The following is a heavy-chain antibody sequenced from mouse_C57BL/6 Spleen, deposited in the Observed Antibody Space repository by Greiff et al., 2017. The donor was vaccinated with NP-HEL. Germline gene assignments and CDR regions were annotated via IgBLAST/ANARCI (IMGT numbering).Heavy chain of an antibody. D-gene: IGHD2-2*01. CDR2: ISYDGSN. Sequence: EVQLQESGPGLVKPSQSLSLTCSVTGYSITSGYYWNWIRQFPGNKLEWMGYISYDGSNNYNPSLKNRISITRDTSKNQFFLKLNSVTTEDTATYYCAREGGYDGGAWFAYWGQGTLVTVSA. CDR1: GYSITSGYY. CDR3: AREGGYDGGAWFAY. V-gene: IGHV3-6*01. J-gene: IGHJ3*01.